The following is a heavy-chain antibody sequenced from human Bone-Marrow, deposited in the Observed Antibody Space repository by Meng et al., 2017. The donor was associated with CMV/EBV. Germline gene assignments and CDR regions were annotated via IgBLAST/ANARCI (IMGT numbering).Heavy chain of an antibody. V-gene: IGHV4-59*12. CDR3: ASIYDFVGALDY. CDR2: IHYSGST. CDR1: SGSISIYY. D-gene: IGHD3-3*01. J-gene: IGHJ4*02. Sequence: SETLSLTCTVSSGSISIYYWSWIRQPPGKGLEWIGCIHYSGSTNYNPSLKSRVTISVDTSKNQFSLKLSSVTAADTAVYYCASIYDFVGALDYWGQGTLVTVSS.